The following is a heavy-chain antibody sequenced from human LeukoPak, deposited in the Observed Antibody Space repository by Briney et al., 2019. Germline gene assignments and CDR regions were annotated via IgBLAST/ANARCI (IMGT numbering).Heavy chain of an antibody. CDR3: ARVAATGSPDGFDT. Sequence: GGSLRLSCVASGFTFSSYWLHWVRQDPRKGLVWVSRINGDGRNINYADSVRGRFTISRDNAKNTLYVQMNSLRVDDTAVYFCARVAATGSPDGFDTWGQGTMVTVS. D-gene: IGHD2-15*01. V-gene: IGHV3-74*01. J-gene: IGHJ3*02. CDR2: INGDGRNI. CDR1: GFTFSSYW.